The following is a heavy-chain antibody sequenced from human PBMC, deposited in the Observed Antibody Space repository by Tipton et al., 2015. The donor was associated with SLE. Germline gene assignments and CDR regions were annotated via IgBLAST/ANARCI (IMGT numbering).Heavy chain of an antibody. J-gene: IGHJ6*03. CDR1: GGSFSGYY. Sequence: TLSLTCAVYGGSFSGYYWSWIRQPPGKGLEWIGEINHSGSTNYNPSLKSRVTISVDTSKNQFSLKLSSVTAADTAVYYCARELGYCSSTSCYSFYYNYYMDVWGKGTTVTVAS. D-gene: IGHD2-2*01. CDR3: ARELGYCSSTSCYSFYYNYYMDV. V-gene: IGHV4-34*01. CDR2: INHSGST.